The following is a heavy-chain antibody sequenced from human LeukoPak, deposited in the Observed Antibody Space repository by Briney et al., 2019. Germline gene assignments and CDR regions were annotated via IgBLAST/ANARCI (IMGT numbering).Heavy chain of an antibody. V-gene: IGHV4-39*01. Sequence: SETLSLTCTVSGGSISSSSYYWGWIRQPPGKGLEWIGSIYYSGSTNYNPSLKSRVTISVDTSKNQFSLKLSSVTAADTAVYYCARHLSGSSWYPSGPENWFDPWGQGTLVTVSS. CDR3: ARHLSGSSWYPSGPENWFDP. J-gene: IGHJ5*02. D-gene: IGHD6-13*01. CDR2: IYYSGST. CDR1: GGSISSSSYY.